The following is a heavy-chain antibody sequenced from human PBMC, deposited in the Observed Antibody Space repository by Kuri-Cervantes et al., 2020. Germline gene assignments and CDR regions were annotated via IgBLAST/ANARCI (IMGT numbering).Heavy chain of an antibody. D-gene: IGHD4-17*01. CDR2: IKQDGSEK. CDR1: GFTYIIYW. J-gene: IGHJ2*01. CDR3: ARDPKAPPNYGDYINDNWYFDL. V-gene: IGHV3-7*01. Sequence: LSLTCAASGFTYIIYWMNWVRQAPGKGLEWVANIKQDGSEKYYVDSVKGRFTISRDNAKNSLYLQMNSLRAEDTAVYYCARDPKAPPNYGDYINDNWYFDLWGCGTLVTVSS.